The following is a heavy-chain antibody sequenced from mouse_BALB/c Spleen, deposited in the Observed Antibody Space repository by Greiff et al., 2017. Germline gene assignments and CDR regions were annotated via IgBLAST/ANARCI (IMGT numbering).Heavy chain of an antibody. J-gene: IGHJ2*01. V-gene: IGHV14-1*02. CDR2: IDPENGNT. CDR3: AMGDYLDY. CDR1: GFNIKDYY. Sequence: VQLQQSGAELVRPGALVKLSCKASGFNIKDYYMHWVKQRPEQGLEWIGWIDPENGNTIYDPKFQGKASITADTSSNTAYLQLSSLTSEDTAVYYCAMGDYLDYWGQGTTLTVSS.